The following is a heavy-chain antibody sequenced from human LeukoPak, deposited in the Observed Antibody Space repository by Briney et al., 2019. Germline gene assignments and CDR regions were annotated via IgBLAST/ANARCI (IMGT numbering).Heavy chain of an antibody. V-gene: IGHV1-8*03. Sequence: ASVKVSCKASGYTFSNFDINWVRQATGQGLEWMGWMNPKSDNTGHAQKYQGRLIITWDTSISTAYMELSSLRSDDTAVYYCARVGYSNSYDYWGQGTPVTVSS. CDR1: GYTFSNFD. J-gene: IGHJ4*02. CDR3: ARVGYSNSYDY. CDR2: MNPKSDNT. D-gene: IGHD4-11*01.